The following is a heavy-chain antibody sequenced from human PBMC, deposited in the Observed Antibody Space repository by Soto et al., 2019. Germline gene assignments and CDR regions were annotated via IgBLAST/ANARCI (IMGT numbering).Heavy chain of an antibody. CDR2: VYYNENT. CDR3: ARRERYYGSPGWFDP. CDR1: GASINNFAYY. Sequence: SETLSLTCSVSGASINNFAYYWGWIRQPPGKGLEWIGTVYYNENTYYNPSLKSRVAISVDTAKNQFSLNLRSVTAADTAIYFCARRERYYGSPGWFDPWGQGTLVTVSS. V-gene: IGHV4-39*01. D-gene: IGHD3-10*01. J-gene: IGHJ5*01.